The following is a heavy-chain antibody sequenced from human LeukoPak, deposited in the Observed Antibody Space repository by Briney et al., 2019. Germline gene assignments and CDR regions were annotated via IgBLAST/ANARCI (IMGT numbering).Heavy chain of an antibody. CDR3: ARPREVGYRDAFDI. D-gene: IGHD1-1*01. CDR1: GYSIGSGYY. Sequence: SETLSLTCAVSGYSIGSGYYWGWIRQLPGKGLEWIGSIYHSGSTYYNPSLKSRVTISVDTSKNQFSLKLSSVTAADTAVYYCARPREVGYRDAFDIWGQGTMVTVSS. CDR2: IYHSGST. V-gene: IGHV4-38-2*01. J-gene: IGHJ3*02.